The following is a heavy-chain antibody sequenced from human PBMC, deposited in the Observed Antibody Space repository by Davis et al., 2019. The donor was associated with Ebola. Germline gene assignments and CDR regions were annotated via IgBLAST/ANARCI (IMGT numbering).Heavy chain of an antibody. CDR3: VKDRFTVVVVHGGFDF. V-gene: IGHV3-64D*06. CDR1: GFTFSSYA. D-gene: IGHD2-21*01. J-gene: IGHJ4*02. CDR2: ISTNGETT. Sequence: GGSLRLSCSASGFTFSSYAVHWVRQAPGKGLESVSRISTNGETTYYAESVKGRFTISRDNSKDTLYLQVRSLTPEDTAVYYCVKDRFTVVVVHGGFDFWGQGTLVTVSS.